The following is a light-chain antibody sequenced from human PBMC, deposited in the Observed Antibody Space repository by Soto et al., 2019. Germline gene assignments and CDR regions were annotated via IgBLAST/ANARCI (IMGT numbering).Light chain of an antibody. CDR2: GAS. J-gene: IGKJ1*01. CDR1: QGVSRN. V-gene: IGKV3-15*01. CDR3: QQYDVWPRT. Sequence: EIVMTQSPATLSVSPGETATLSCRASQGVSRNLAWYQQEPGQSPRLLIYGASTRATGIPARFSGSGSGTDFTLTISSLQSEDFAIYYCQQYDVWPRTFGQGTKVEIK.